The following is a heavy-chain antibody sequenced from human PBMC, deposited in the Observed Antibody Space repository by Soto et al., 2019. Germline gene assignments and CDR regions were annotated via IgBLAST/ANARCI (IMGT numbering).Heavy chain of an antibody. CDR2: LIHGRSI. CDR3: ARSPLGYDYVRQTWREVGDSFDI. V-gene: IGHV4-34*12. CDR1: WASLGGVH. Sequence: SEPLSLTRAIYWASLGGVHWPWHRQAPGKGQEGIGALIHGRSIQYNPSLKSRVTCSLDTSKNQFSLQLMSVTAADTAVYYCARSPLGYDYVRQTWREVGDSFDIWARGTLVT. J-gene: IGHJ3*02. D-gene: IGHD3-16*01.